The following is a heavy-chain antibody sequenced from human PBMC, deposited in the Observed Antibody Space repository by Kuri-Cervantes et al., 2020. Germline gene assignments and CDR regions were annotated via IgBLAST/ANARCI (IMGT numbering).Heavy chain of an antibody. J-gene: IGHJ6*03. CDR1: GFTFSDYY. Sequence: GESLKISCAASGFTFSDYYMSWIRQAPGKGLEWVSYISSSGSTIYYADSVKGRFTISRDNAKNSLYLQMNSLRAEDTAVYYCARVQVTSSWFRYYYYYMDVWGKGTTVTVSS. CDR3: ARVQVTSSWFRYYYYYMDV. V-gene: IGHV3-11*04. D-gene: IGHD6-13*01. CDR2: ISSSGSTI.